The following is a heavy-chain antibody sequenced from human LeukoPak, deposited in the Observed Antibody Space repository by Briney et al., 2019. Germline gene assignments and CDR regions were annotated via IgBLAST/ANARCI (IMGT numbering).Heavy chain of an antibody. CDR3: ARDLGAAAGFDY. CDR1: GFTFSSYS. V-gene: IGHV3-21*01. CDR2: ISSSSSYI. D-gene: IGHD6-13*01. Sequence: GGSLRLSCAASGFTFSSYSINWVRQAPGKGLEWVSSISSSSSYIYYADSVKGRFTISRDNAKNSLYLQMNSLRAEDTAVYYCARDLGAAAGFDYWGQGTLVTVSS. J-gene: IGHJ4*02.